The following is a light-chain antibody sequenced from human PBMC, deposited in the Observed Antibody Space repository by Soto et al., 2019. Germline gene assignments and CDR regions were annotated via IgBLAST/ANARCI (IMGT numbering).Light chain of an antibody. CDR2: EVS. CDR3: SSYTTSPNYV. V-gene: IGLV2-14*01. J-gene: IGLJ1*01. CDR1: MSDVGSYNF. Sequence: QSALSQPSSVSGYPGQSTTTSCTRTMSDVGSYNFVSWYQQLPGKAPKLMIYEVSNRPSGVSNRFSGSKSGNTASLTISGLQAEDEADYYCSSYTTSPNYVFGSGTKVTVL.